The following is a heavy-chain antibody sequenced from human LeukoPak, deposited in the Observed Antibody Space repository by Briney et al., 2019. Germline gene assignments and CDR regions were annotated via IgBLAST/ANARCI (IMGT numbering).Heavy chain of an antibody. Sequence: PGGSLRLSCAASGFTFSSYGMHWVRQAPGKGLEWVAFIRYDGSNKYYADSVKGRFTISRDNSKNTLYLQMNSLRAEDTAVYYCAKGRKDIVVVPAAIRGALDAFDIWGQGTMVTVSS. V-gene: IGHV3-30*02. CDR1: GFTFSSYG. J-gene: IGHJ3*02. D-gene: IGHD2-2*02. CDR2: IRYDGSNK. CDR3: AKGRKDIVVVPAAIRGALDAFDI.